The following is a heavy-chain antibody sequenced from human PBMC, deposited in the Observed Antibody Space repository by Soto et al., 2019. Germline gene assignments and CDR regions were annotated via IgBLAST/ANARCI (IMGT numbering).Heavy chain of an antibody. Sequence: GGSLRLACAASGFSFSSYAMGWVRQAPGKGLEWVSAISGSGGSTYYADSVKGRFTISRDNSKNTLYLQMNSLRAEDTAVYYCAKDRLMRGYCSGGSCYSYYYYYGMDVWGQGTTVTVSS. CDR2: ISGSGGST. CDR1: GFSFSSYA. D-gene: IGHD2-15*01. CDR3: AKDRLMRGYCSGGSCYSYYYYYGMDV. J-gene: IGHJ6*02. V-gene: IGHV3-23*01.